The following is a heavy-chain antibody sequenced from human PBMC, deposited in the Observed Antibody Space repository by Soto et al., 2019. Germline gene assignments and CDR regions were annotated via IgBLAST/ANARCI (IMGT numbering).Heavy chain of an antibody. Sequence: SETLSLTCTVSGASVSGSSLYWSWIRQSPGKGLEWIGYISYTGTTNHNPSLESRVTISSDTSKNQFSLKLRSVTAADAAVYYCARETYYTQRGFDYWGQGKMVTVSS. D-gene: IGHD3-3*01. J-gene: IGHJ4*02. V-gene: IGHV4-61*01. CDR3: ARETYYTQRGFDY. CDR1: GASVSGSSLY. CDR2: ISYTGTT.